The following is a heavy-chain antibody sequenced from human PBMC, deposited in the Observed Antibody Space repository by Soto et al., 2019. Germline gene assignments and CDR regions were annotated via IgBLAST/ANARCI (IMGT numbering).Heavy chain of an antibody. CDR1: GGSISSGGYY. D-gene: IGHD6-13*01. CDR2: IYYSGST. Sequence: QVQLQESGPGLVKPSQTLSLTCTVSGGSISSGGYYWSWIRQHPGKGLEWIGYIYYSGSTYYNPSLKSRVTISVDTSKNQFALKLSSVTAADTAVYYFSRSFGVAAAGPFDYWGQGTLVTVSS. V-gene: IGHV4-31*03. CDR3: SRSFGVAAAGPFDY. J-gene: IGHJ4*02.